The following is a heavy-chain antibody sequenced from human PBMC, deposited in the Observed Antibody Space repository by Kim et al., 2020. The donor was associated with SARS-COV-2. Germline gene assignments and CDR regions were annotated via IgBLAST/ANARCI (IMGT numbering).Heavy chain of an antibody. V-gene: IGHV4-4*02. D-gene: IGHD2-2*01. Sequence: SETLSLTCAVSGGSISSSNWWSWVRQPPGKGLEWIGEIYHSGSTNYNPSLKSRVTISVDKSKNQFSLKLSSVTAADTAVYYCARDWVVPAAMYYYYYGMDVWGQGTTVTVSS. J-gene: IGHJ6*02. CDR2: IYHSGST. CDR3: ARDWVVPAAMYYYYYGMDV. CDR1: GGSISSSNW.